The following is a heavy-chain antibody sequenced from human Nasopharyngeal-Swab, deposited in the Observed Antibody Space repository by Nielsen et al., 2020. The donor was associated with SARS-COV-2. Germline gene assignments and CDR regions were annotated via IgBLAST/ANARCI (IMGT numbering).Heavy chain of an antibody. J-gene: IGHJ5*02. Sequence: WVRQAPGQGLEWMGRIIPILGLPNYAQKFQGRLTITADTSTTTAYMELSSLRSEDTAVYYCASPVEMSTTWGQGTLVTVSS. D-gene: IGHD5-24*01. V-gene: IGHV1-69*02. CDR2: IIPILGLP. CDR3: ASPVEMSTT.